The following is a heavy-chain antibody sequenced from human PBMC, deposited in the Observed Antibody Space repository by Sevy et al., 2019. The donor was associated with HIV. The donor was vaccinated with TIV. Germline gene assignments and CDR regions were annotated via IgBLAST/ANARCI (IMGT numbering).Heavy chain of an antibody. D-gene: IGHD3-22*01. CDR2: ISSSSAAI. J-gene: IGHJ4*02. Sequence: GGSLRLSCVASEFTLSSYSMNWVRQAPGKGLEWISSISSSSAAIYYADSVKGRFTISRDDAKNSLYLQMNTLRAEDAALYYCARVRPYDTRDFDYWGQGTLVTVSS. V-gene: IGHV3-21*01. CDR3: ARVRPYDTRDFDY. CDR1: EFTLSSYS.